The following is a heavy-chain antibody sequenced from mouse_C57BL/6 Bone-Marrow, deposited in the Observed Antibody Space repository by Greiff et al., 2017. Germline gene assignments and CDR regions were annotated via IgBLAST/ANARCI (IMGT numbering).Heavy chain of an antibody. CDR3: TRLGLFYWYFDV. Sequence: EVMLVESGAELVRPGASVKLSCTASGFNIKDDYMHWVKQRPEQGLEWIGWIDPENGDTEYASKFQGKATITADTSSNTAYLQLSSLTSEDTAVYYCTRLGLFYWYFDVWGTGTTVTVSS. CDR1: GFNIKDDY. V-gene: IGHV14-4*01. D-gene: IGHD4-1*01. CDR2: IDPENGDT. J-gene: IGHJ1*03.